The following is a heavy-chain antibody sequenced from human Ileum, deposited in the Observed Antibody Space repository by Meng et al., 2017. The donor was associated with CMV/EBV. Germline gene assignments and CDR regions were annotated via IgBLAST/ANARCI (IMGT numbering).Heavy chain of an antibody. CDR2: TYYRSKWYS. D-gene: IGHD3-16*02. Sequence: SETLSLTCAISGDSVSNNIDTWNWIRQSPSRGLEWLGMTYYRSKWYSDYVVSVKSRITIIADTSKNQFSLQMNSVTPEDTAVYYCARGRNRAFDSWGQGELVTVSS. J-gene: IGHJ4*02. CDR1: GDSVSNNIDT. CDR3: ARGRNRAFDS. V-gene: IGHV6-1*01.